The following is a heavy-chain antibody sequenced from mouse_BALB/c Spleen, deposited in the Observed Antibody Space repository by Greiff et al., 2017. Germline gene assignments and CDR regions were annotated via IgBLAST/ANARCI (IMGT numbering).Heavy chain of an antibody. D-gene: IGHD4-1*01. J-gene: IGHJ1*01. CDR1: GFTFSSYA. CDR3: ARELPKLGLDWYFDV. Sequence: EVKLMESGGGLVKPGGSLKLSCAASGFTFSSYAMSWVRQSPEKRLEWVAEISSGGSYTYYPDTVTGRFTISRDNAKNTLYLEMSSLRSEDTAMYYCARELPKLGLDWYFDVWGAGTTVTVSS. V-gene: IGHV5-9-4*01. CDR2: ISSGGSYT.